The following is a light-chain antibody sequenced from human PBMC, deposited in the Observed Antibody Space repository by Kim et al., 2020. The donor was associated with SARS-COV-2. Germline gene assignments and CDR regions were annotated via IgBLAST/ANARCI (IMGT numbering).Light chain of an antibody. CDR2: QDS. Sequence: SYELTQPPSVSVSPGQTASITCSGDKLGDKYACRYKQKPGQSPVLVIYQDSKRPSGIPERFSGSNSGNTATLTISGTQAMDEADYYCQAWDSSTGVFGGGTQLTVL. CDR1: KLGDKY. J-gene: IGLJ3*02. CDR3: QAWDSSTGV. V-gene: IGLV3-1*01.